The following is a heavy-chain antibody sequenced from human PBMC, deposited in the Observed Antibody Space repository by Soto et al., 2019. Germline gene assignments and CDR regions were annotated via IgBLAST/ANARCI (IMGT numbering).Heavy chain of an antibody. CDR1: GGSISSGDYY. CDR3: ASSNIVATMDGY. CDR2: IYYSGST. J-gene: IGHJ4*02. D-gene: IGHD5-12*01. V-gene: IGHV4-30-4*01. Sequence: QVQLQESGPGLVKPSQTLSLTCTVSGGSISSGDYYWSWIRQTPGKGLEWIGYIYYSGSTYYNPALKSRVSISVDPSRNQFSLKLSSVTAADTAVYYCASSNIVATMDGYWGQGSLVTVSS.